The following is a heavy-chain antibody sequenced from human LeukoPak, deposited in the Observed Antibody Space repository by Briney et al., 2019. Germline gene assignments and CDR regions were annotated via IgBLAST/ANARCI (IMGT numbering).Heavy chain of an antibody. CDR1: GFTFSSYG. CDR2: ISAYNGKT. Sequence: ASVKVSCKASGFTFSSYGISWVRQTPGQGLEWMGWISAYNGKTNYAQKFQGRVTMTTDTSTSTAYMDLRSLRSDDTAVYYCARGGALTSFDSWGQGTLITVSS. V-gene: IGHV1-18*01. D-gene: IGHD1-26*01. J-gene: IGHJ4*02. CDR3: ARGGALTSFDS.